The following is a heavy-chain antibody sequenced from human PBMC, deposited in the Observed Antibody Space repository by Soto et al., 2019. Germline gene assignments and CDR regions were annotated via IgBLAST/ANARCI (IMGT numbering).Heavy chain of an antibody. CDR2: IYYSGST. J-gene: IGHJ4*02. CDR3: ARTKYYYDSSGYEREYYFDY. CDR1: GGSISSGGYY. Sequence: PSETLSLTCTVSGGSISSGGYYWSWIRQHPGKGLEWIGYIYYSGSTYYNPSLKSRVTISVDTSKNQFSLKLSSVTAADTAVYHCARTKYYYDSSGYEREYYFDYWGQGTLVTVSS. V-gene: IGHV4-31*03. D-gene: IGHD3-22*01.